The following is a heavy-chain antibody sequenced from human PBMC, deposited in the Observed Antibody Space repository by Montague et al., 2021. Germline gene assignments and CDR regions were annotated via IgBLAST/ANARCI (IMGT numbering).Heavy chain of an antibody. CDR1: GGSISSGGYY. CDR3: ARVTDSSGYYWGAFDI. Sequence: TLSLTCTVSGGSISSGGYYWSWIRQYPGKGLEWIGYIYYRGSTYYNPSLKSRVSISVDTSKNQFSLKLSSVTAADTAVYYCARVTDSSGYYWGAFDIWGQGTMVTVSS. D-gene: IGHD3-22*01. CDR2: IYYRGST. V-gene: IGHV4-31*03. J-gene: IGHJ3*02.